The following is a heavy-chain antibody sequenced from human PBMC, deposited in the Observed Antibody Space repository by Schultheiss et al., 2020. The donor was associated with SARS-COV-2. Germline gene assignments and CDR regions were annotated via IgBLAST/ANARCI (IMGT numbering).Heavy chain of an antibody. CDR2: IYHSGST. D-gene: IGHD5-24*01. CDR3: ARDPSRDGFYYFDY. J-gene: IGHJ4*02. Sequence: SETLSLTCTVSGGSISSGGYYWSWIRQPPGKGLEWIGSIYHSGSTYYNPSLKSRVTISVDTSKNQFSLKLSSVTAADTAVYYCARDPSRDGFYYFDYWGQGTLVTVSS. CDR1: GGSISSGGYY. V-gene: IGHV4-39*07.